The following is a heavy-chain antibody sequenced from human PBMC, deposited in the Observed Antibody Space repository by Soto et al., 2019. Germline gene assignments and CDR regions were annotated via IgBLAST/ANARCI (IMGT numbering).Heavy chain of an antibody. V-gene: IGHV3-66*02. J-gene: IGHJ6*02. CDR3: AKDIVVTIGPPATLVQYYYYGMDV. Sequence: GGSLRLSCAASGFPVSSKYMSWVRQAPGKGLEWVSLIQSGGPTYYADSVKGRFTISRDNSKNTLYLQMNSLRAEDTAVYYCAKDIVVTIGPPATLVQYYYYGMDVWGQGTTVTVSS. D-gene: IGHD2-2*01. CDR2: IQSGGPT. CDR1: GFPVSSKY.